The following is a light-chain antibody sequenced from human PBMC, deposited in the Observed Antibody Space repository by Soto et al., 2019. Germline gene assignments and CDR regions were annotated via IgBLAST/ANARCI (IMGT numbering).Light chain of an antibody. CDR2: GAS. CDR1: QRVSSSY. J-gene: IGKJ1*01. V-gene: IGKV3-20*01. CDR3: LQYGSSTTCT. Sequence: EIGLTQSPCTLSFSPGERATLSCRARQRVSSSYLASDQQKPGPAPRLLSYGASSRATGIPDRFSGSGSWTAFSLTSSRLERKHCGVYYYLQYGSSTTCTFGHGTKVEMK.